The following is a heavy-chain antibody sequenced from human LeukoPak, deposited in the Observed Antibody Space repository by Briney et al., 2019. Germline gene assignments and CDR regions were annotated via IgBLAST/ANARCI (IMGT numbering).Heavy chain of an antibody. D-gene: IGHD3-10*01. CDR2: IGGSGGST. Sequence: GGSLRLSCAASGFTFSSYAMSWVRQAPGKGLEWVSAIGGSGGSTDYVDSVKGRFAISRDNSKNTLYLQMNSLRAEDTAIYYCARKAGYYYGSWDYWGQGNLVTVSS. J-gene: IGHJ4*02. CDR3: ARKAGYYYGSWDY. V-gene: IGHV3-23*01. CDR1: GFTFSSYA.